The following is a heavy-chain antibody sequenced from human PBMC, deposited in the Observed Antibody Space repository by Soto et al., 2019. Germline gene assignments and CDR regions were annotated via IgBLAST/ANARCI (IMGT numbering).Heavy chain of an antibody. CDR3: ASRVRIDAFDI. V-gene: IGHV4-59*08. J-gene: IGHJ3*02. CDR2: ISYSGST. D-gene: IGHD1-1*01. CDR1: SGSISRYY. Sequence: QVQLQESGPGLVKPSETLSLTCTVSSGSISRYYWTWIRQPPGKGLEWIGYISYSGSTNYNPSLKXRXTXSAXTSKNQFSLKLSSVTAADTAVYYCASRVRIDAFDIWGQGTMVTVSS.